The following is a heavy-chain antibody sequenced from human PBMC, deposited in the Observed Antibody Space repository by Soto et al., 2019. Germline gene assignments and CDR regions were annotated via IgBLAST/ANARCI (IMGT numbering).Heavy chain of an antibody. CDR3: ARGRYGDY. D-gene: IGHD1-1*01. Sequence: QVHLVQSGAEVKKPGGSVKVACKGSGYGFTTYGITWVRQAPGQGLEWMAWSSAHNGNTNYAQKLQGRVTVTRDTSTSTAYMELRSLRSDDTAVYYCARGRYGDYWGQGALVTVSS. CDR1: GYGFTTYG. J-gene: IGHJ4*02. CDR2: SSAHNGNT. V-gene: IGHV1-18*01.